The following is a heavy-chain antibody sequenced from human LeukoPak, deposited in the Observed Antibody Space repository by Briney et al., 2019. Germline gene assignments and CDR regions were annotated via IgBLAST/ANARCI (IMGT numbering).Heavy chain of an antibody. J-gene: IGHJ4*02. D-gene: IGHD1-20*01. Sequence: PGGSLRLSCAASGFTFSVYWMSWVRQAPGKGLEWVAYIKHDGSEQYYVDSVKGRFSVSRDNAKNSLYLQMNSLRAEDTAVYYCARDLTGTLDYWGQGTLVTVSS. CDR2: IKHDGSEQ. V-gene: IGHV3-7*01. CDR3: ARDLTGTLDY. CDR1: GFTFSVYW.